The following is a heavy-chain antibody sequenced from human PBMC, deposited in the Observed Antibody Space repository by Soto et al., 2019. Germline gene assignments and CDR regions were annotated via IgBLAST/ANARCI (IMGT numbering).Heavy chain of an antibody. V-gene: IGHV1-8*01. J-gene: IGHJ5*02. Sequence: APVKGSPKGSGYTFTRYDINWVRQGTGQGLEWMGWMNPNSGNTGYAQKFQGRVTMTRNTSISTAYMELSSLRSEDTAVYYCARAYYDSSGYYGWFDPWGQGTLVTVSS. CDR2: MNPNSGNT. CDR1: GYTFTRYD. D-gene: IGHD3-22*01. CDR3: ARAYYDSSGYYGWFDP.